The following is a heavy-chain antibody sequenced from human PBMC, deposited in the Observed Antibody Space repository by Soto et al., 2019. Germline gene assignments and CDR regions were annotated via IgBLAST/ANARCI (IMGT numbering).Heavy chain of an antibody. V-gene: IGHV2-5*02. J-gene: IGHJ4*02. D-gene: IGHD2-21*01. Sequence: SGPTLVKPTQTLTLTCTFSGFSLSTSGVGVGWIRQPPGKALEWLALIYWDDDKRYSPSLKSRLTITKDTSKNQVVLTMTNMDPVDTATYYCARTFCGGDCYSAHYWGQGTLVTVSS. CDR3: ARTFCGGDCYSAHY. CDR1: GFSLSTSGVG. CDR2: IYWDDDK.